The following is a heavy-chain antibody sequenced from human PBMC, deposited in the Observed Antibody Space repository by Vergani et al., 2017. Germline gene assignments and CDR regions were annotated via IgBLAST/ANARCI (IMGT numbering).Heavy chain of an antibody. V-gene: IGHV1-69*12. D-gene: IGHD2-2*01. CDR2: IIPIFGTA. Sequence: QVQLVQSGAEVKKPGSSVKVSCKASGGTFSSYAISWVRQAPGQGLEWMGGIIPIFGTANYAQKFQGRVTITEDESTSRACMELSSLRSEDTAVYYCGRGAYCSSTSCYRGPTYYYCYYGMDVWGQGTTVTVSS. J-gene: IGHJ6*02. CDR3: GRGAYCSSTSCYRGPTYYYCYYGMDV. CDR1: GGTFSSYA.